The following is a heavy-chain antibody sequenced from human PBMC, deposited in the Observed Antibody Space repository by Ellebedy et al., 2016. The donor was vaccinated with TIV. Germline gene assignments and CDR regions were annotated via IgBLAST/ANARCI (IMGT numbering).Heavy chain of an antibody. CDR3: ILVILVEYFQH. CDR2: FNPNSGGT. D-gene: IGHD3-9*01. Sequence: AASVKVSCKASGYTFTGYYIHWVRQAPGQGLAWMGWFNPNSGGTNYAQKFQGRVTMTSDTSISTAYMELSRLRSDDTAVYYCILVILVEYFQHWGLGTLVTVSS. V-gene: IGHV1-2*02. CDR1: GYTFTGYY. J-gene: IGHJ1*01.